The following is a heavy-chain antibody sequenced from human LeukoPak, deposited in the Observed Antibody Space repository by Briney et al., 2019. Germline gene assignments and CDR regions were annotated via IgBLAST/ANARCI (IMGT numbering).Heavy chain of an antibody. V-gene: IGHV3-21*01. CDR1: GFTFSSYS. J-gene: IGHJ3*02. CDR3: ARDYYDSSGYFIPASDAFDI. Sequence: GGSLRLSCAASGFTFSSYSMNWVRQAPGKGLEWVSSISSSSSYIYYADSVKGRFTISRDNAKNSLYPQMNSLRAEDTAVYYCARDYYDSSGYFIPASDAFDIWGQGTMVTVSS. CDR2: ISSSSSYI. D-gene: IGHD3-22*01.